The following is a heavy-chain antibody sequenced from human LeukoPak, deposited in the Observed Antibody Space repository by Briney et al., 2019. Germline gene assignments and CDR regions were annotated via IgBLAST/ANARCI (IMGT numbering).Heavy chain of an antibody. V-gene: IGHV3-9*01. CDR1: GFTFDDCA. CDR3: AKDLYSSSSVEFDY. D-gene: IGHD6-6*01. Sequence: GMSLSLPCAASGFTFDDCATHWARKAPGKGLEGVSGSSWDSGGIGYADSVKCRFTIYRDKAKNSLYLQMNSLRPEDTALYYCAKDLYSSSSVEFDYWGQGTLVTVSS. J-gene: IGHJ4*02. CDR2: SSWDSGGI.